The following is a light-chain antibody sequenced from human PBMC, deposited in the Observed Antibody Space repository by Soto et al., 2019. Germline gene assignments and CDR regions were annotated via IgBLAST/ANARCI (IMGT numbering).Light chain of an antibody. J-gene: IGKJ3*01. CDR3: QQSYSTPGVFT. V-gene: IGKV1-39*01. CDR1: QSISSY. CDR2: AAS. Sequence: DIQMTQSPSSLSASVGDRVTITCRASQSISSYLNWYQQKPGKAPKLLIYAASSLQSGVPSRFIXSGSGKDFTLTISSLQPEDFATYYCQQSYSTPGVFTFGPGTKVDIK.